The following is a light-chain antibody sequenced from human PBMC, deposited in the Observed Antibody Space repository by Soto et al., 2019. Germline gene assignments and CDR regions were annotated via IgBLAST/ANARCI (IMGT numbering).Light chain of an antibody. CDR1: QNIRSR. J-gene: IGKJ1*01. CDR3: QQYHSYWP. Sequence: DFQMTQSPSTLSASVGDRVTITCRASQNIRSRLAWFPQKPGKAPKLLIYDASSLESRVPQRFSGSGSGTEFTLTISSLQTDDFSTYYCQQYHSYWPFGQGTKVE. CDR2: DAS. V-gene: IGKV1-5*01.